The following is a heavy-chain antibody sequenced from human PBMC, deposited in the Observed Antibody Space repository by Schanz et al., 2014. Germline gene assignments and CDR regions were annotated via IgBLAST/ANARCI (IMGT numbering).Heavy chain of an antibody. D-gene: IGHD6-6*01. Sequence: QGQLVESGGGVVQPGRSLRLSCAASGFTFSSYAMHWVRQAPGKGLEWVAVMSYDGSNKYYADSVKGRFTISRDTPKNTLYLQMNSLRAEDTAVYYCVPMSIAAHWGQGTLVTVSS. J-gene: IGHJ4*02. CDR1: GFTFSSYA. CDR2: MSYDGSNK. CDR3: VPMSIAAH. V-gene: IGHV3-30-3*01.